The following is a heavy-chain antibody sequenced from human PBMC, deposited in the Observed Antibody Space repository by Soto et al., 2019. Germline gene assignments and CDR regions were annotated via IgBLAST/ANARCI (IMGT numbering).Heavy chain of an antibody. V-gene: IGHV3-23*01. CDR1: GFTFSSYA. CDR2: ISDSGGST. CDR3: AKAVRVEWLPFDY. D-gene: IGHD3-3*01. J-gene: IGHJ4*02. Sequence: GGSLRLSCAVSGFTFSSYAMNWVRQAPGKGLEWVSGISDSGGSTYYADSVKGRFTISRDNSKNTLYLQMNSLRAEDTAVYYCAKAVRVEWLPFDYWGQGTLVTVSS.